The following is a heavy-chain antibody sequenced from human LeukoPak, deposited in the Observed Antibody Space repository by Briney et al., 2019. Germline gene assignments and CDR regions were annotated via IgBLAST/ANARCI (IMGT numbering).Heavy chain of an antibody. CDR2: ISSSSYI. Sequence: GGSLRLSCAASGFTFSSYSMNWVRQAPGKGLEWVSSISSSSYIYYADSVKGRFTISRDNAKNSLYLQMNSLRAEDTAVYYCARARIAAAGTFGHWGQGTLVTVSS. J-gene: IGHJ1*01. CDR3: ARARIAAAGTFGH. D-gene: IGHD6-13*01. CDR1: GFTFSSYS. V-gene: IGHV3-21*01.